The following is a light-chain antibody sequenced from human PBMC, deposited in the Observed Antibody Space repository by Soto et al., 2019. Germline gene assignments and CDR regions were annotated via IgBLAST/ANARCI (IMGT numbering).Light chain of an antibody. CDR2: DAS. V-gene: IGKV3-11*01. J-gene: IGKJ1*01. CDR1: QSVSSY. CDR3: HQRSSWPHT. Sequence: EIVLTQSPVTLSLSPGERATLSCRASQSVSSYLAWYQQKPGQAPRLLIYDASNRATGIPARFSGSGSGTDFTLTISSLEPEDFAFYYCHQRSSWPHTFGQGTKVEIK.